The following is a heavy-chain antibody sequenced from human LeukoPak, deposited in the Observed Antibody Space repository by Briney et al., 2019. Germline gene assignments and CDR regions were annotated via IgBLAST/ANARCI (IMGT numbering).Heavy chain of an antibody. CDR2: ISVYNGNT. Sequence: ASVKVSCKASGYTFTSYGISWIRQAPRQGLEWMGWISVYNGNTNYVQKFQDRVTMTTDTSTSTAYMELSRLRSDDTAVYYCARERDNRYCSSISCYAFDYWGQGTLVTVSS. V-gene: IGHV1-18*01. J-gene: IGHJ4*02. CDR1: GYTFTSYG. D-gene: IGHD2-2*01. CDR3: ARERDNRYCSSISCYAFDY.